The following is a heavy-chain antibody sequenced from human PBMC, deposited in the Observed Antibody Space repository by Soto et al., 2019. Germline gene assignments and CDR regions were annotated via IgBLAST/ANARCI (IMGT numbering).Heavy chain of an antibody. J-gene: IGHJ5*02. D-gene: IGHD1-1*01. V-gene: IGHV4-59*01. CDR1: GGSISSYY. CDR2: ISHSGST. CDR3: ARGGTNWPNWFDP. Sequence: SETLSLTCTVSGGSISSYYWSWIRQPPGKGLEWIGYISHSGSTNYSPSLKSRVTISLDTSKNQFSLRLSSLTAADTAVYYCARGGTNWPNWFDPWGQGTLVTSPQ.